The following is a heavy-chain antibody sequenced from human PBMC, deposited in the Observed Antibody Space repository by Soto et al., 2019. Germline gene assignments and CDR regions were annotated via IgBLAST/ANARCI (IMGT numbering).Heavy chain of an antibody. Sequence: GGSLRLSCAASGFTFSSYWMSWVRQAPGKGLEWVANIKQDGSEKYYVDSVKGRFTISRDNAKNSLYLQMNSLRAEDTAVYYCARDMYCSGGSCYSEGGFDYWGQGTLVTVSS. CDR2: IKQDGSEK. J-gene: IGHJ4*02. CDR3: ARDMYCSGGSCYSEGGFDY. D-gene: IGHD2-15*01. CDR1: GFTFSSYW. V-gene: IGHV3-7*01.